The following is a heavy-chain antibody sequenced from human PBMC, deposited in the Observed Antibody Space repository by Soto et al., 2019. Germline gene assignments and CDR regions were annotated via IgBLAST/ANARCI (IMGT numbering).Heavy chain of an antibody. D-gene: IGHD3-10*01. CDR1: GGSTTSDY. CDR3: VRDLNRSGDY. CDR2: ICHSRGA. J-gene: IGHJ4*02. Sequence: YETLSLTCTVSGGSTTSDYWSWIRQPPGKGRESLGYICHSRGAKYNPSLGSRGTISLDTSKNQLSLSPRSLTAADTAIYFCVRDLNRSGDYWGQGTLVTVSS. V-gene: IGHV4-59*01.